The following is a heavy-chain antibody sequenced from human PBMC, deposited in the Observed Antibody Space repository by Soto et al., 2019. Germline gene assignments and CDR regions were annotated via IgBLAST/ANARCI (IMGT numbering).Heavy chain of an antibody. D-gene: IGHD6-19*01. CDR3: AEPPGEQWLDSFDY. Sequence: EVQLLESGGGLVQPGGSLRLSCAASGFTFSSYAMSWVRQAPGKGLEWVSGVSGSGTHTFYADSVKGRFTISRDNSKKTLDLQMSNRRPEDTALYYWAEPPGEQWLDSFDYWGQGTLVTVSS. CDR2: VSGSGTHT. V-gene: IGHV3-23*01. J-gene: IGHJ4*02. CDR1: GFTFSSYA.